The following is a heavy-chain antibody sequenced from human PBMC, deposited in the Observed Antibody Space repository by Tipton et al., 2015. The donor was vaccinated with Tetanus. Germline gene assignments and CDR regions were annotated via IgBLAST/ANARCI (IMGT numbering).Heavy chain of an antibody. CDR3: ARAHCTDGVCNFDF. J-gene: IGHJ4*02. CDR2: IYPGDSDT. V-gene: IGHV5-51*01. CDR1: GYIFNNYW. D-gene: IGHD2-8*01. Sequence: VQLVQSGGEVKKPGEPLKISCKGSGYIFNNYWIGWVRQKPGKGLEWMGIIYPGDSDTRYSPSFQGQVSISADKSINTAYLQWSSLKASDTSMFYCARAHCTDGVCNFDFWGQGALVTVAS.